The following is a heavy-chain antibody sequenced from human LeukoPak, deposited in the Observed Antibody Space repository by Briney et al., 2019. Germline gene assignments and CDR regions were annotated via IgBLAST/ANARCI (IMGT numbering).Heavy chain of an antibody. CDR3: ARDLGSGYSNWFDP. CDR2: IYYSGST. D-gene: IGHD3-3*01. Sequence: SQTLSLTCTVSGGSISSGGYYWSWIRQHPGKGLEWIGYIYYSGSTYYNPSLKSRVTISVDTSKNQFSLKLSSVTAADTAVYYCARDLGSGYSNWFDPWGQGTLVTVSS. V-gene: IGHV4-30-4*08. CDR1: GGSISSGGYY. J-gene: IGHJ5*02.